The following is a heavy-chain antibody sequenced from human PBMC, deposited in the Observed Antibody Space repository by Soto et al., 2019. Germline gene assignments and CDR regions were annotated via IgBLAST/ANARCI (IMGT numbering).Heavy chain of an antibody. CDR2: IYHSGST. D-gene: IGHD3-16*02. CDR3: AREVITFGGVIVKGFFDY. V-gene: IGHV4-4*02. CDR1: GGSISSSNW. Sequence: SETLSLTCAVSGGSISSSNWWSWVRQPPGKGLEWIGEIYHSGSTNYNPSLKSRVTISVDKSKNQFSLKLSSVTAADTAVYYCAREVITFGGVIVKGFFDYWGQGTLVTV. J-gene: IGHJ4*02.